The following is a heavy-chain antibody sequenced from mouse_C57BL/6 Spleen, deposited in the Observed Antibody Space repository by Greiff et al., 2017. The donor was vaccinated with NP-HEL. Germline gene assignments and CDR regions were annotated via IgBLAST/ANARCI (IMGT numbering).Heavy chain of an antibody. CDR2: IHPYSGST. V-gene: IGHV1-64*01. CDR1: GYTFTSYW. J-gene: IGHJ2*01. Sequence: QVQLQQPGAELVKPGASVKLSCKASGYTFTSYWMHWVKQRPGQGLEWIGMIHPYSGSTNYNEKFKSKATLTVDKSSSTAYMQLSSLTSEDSAVYYCARWGWSYFDYWGQGTTLTVSS. CDR3: ARWGWSYFDY. D-gene: IGHD3-3*01.